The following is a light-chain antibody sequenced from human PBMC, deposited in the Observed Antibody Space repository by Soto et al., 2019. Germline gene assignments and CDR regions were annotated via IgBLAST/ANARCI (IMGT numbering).Light chain of an antibody. CDR1: QSVSSS. Sequence: EVVLTQSPATLSLSPGERATLSCRASQSVSSSLAWYQQKPGQAPRLLIYEASKRATGIPASFSGSGSGTDFTLTISSLESEDFAVYYCQQSSTWPWTFGQGTNLEI. CDR3: QQSSTWPWT. CDR2: EAS. V-gene: IGKV3-11*01. J-gene: IGKJ2*02.